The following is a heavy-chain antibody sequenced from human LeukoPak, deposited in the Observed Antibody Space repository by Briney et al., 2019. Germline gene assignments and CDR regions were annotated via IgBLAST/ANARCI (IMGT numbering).Heavy chain of an antibody. D-gene: IGHD6-19*01. Sequence: GGSLRLSCAASGFTFSSYSMNWVRQAPGKGLEWVSSISSSSSYIYYADSVKGRFTISRDNAKNSLYLQMNSLRAEDTAVYYCARVTHEQWLVEEVYDYWGQGTLVTVSS. CDR1: GFTFSSYS. V-gene: IGHV3-21*01. CDR3: ARVTHEQWLVEEVYDY. J-gene: IGHJ4*02. CDR2: ISSSSSYI.